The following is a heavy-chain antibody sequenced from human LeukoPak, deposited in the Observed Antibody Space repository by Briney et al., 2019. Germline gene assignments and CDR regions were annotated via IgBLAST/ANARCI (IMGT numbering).Heavy chain of an antibody. CDR3: ARDHYYSVDY. J-gene: IGHJ4*02. Sequence: GGSLRLSCVASGFTFSNYWMHWVRQAPGKGLVWVSLIKSDGSTIYADSVKGRFTISRDNAKSTIYLQMNSLRVEDTAVYYCARDHYYSVDYWGQGTLVTVSS. D-gene: IGHD1-26*01. CDR2: IKSDGST. V-gene: IGHV3-74*01. CDR1: GFTFSNYW.